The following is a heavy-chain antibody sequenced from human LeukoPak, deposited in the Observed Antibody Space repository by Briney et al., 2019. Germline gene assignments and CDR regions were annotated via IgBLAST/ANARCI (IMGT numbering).Heavy chain of an antibody. D-gene: IGHD1-14*01. Sequence: GGSLRLSCAASGFTVSSNYMSWVRQAPGKGLEWVSVIYSGGSTYYADSVKGRFTISRDNSKNTLYLQMNSLRAEDAAVYYCARDPNSSHRFDYWGQGTLVAVSS. V-gene: IGHV3-53*01. J-gene: IGHJ4*02. CDR2: IYSGGST. CDR3: ARDPNSSHRFDY. CDR1: GFTVSSNY.